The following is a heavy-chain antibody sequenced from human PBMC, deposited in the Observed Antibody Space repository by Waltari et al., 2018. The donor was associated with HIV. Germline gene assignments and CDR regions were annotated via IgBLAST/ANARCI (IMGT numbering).Heavy chain of an antibody. CDR3: VRDMSDTPVGPDMDV. Sequence: QVQFVQSGAEVKKPGASVKVSCKTSGYSFTRYPMHWVRQAPGKRLEWMGWINADNGNTKYSQKCQGRVTITRDTSASTAYMELSSLRSEDTAVYYCVRDMSDTPVGPDMDVWGQGTTVTVSS. V-gene: IGHV1-3*01. J-gene: IGHJ6*02. CDR2: INADNGNT. CDR1: GYSFTRYP. D-gene: IGHD5-18*01.